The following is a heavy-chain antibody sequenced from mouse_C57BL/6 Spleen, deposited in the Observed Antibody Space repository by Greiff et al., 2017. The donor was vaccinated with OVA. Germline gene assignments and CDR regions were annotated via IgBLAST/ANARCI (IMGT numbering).Heavy chain of an antibody. CDR3: TGGGYDPRWYAMDY. CDR2: IDPETGGT. Sequence: VKLVESGAELVRPGASVTLSCKASGYTFTDYEMHWVKQTPVHGLEWIGAIDPETGGTAYNQKFKGKAILTADKSSSTAYMELRSLTSEDSAVYYCTGGGYDPRWYAMDYWGQGTSVTVSS. J-gene: IGHJ4*01. CDR1: GYTFTDYE. D-gene: IGHD2-2*01. V-gene: IGHV1-15*01.